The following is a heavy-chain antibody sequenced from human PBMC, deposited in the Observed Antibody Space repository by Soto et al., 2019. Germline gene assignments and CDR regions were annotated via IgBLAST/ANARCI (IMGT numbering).Heavy chain of an antibody. D-gene: IGHD3-16*01. J-gene: IGHJ4*02. CDR1: GYTFTGYY. CDR2: INPSTGGT. CDR3: ARDLGGLGDPFDN. V-gene: IGHV1-2*02. Sequence: QVHLVQSGAEVKKAGASVKVSCKASGYTFTGYYIHWVRQAPGQGFEWVGWINPSTGGTSYAQKFPGRVPVTRDTSISTAYRELTRLRSNDTAVYYCARDLGGLGDPFDNWGQGTRVTVFS.